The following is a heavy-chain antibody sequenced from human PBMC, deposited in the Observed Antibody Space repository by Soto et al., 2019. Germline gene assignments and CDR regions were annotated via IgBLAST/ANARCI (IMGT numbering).Heavy chain of an antibody. CDR3: ARARIGSDYYYYMDV. Sequence: SGPTLVNPTHTLTPTCTFSGFSLSTSGMCVSRIRQPPGKALEWLARIDWDDDKYYSTSLKTRLTISKDTSKNQVVLTMTNMDPVDTATYFSARARIGSDYYYYMDVWGKGTTVT. J-gene: IGHJ6*03. V-gene: IGHV2-70*11. CDR1: GFSLSTSGMC. CDR2: IDWDDDK. D-gene: IGHD1-1*01.